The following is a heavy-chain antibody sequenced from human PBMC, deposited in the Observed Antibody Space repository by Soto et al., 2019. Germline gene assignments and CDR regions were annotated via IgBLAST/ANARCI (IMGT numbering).Heavy chain of an antibody. J-gene: IGHJ6*03. CDR3: EGGVGTLDDQDYYYYYYMDV. V-gene: IGHV1-18*01. CDR2: ISAYNGNT. CDR1: GYTFTSYG. Sequence: ASVKVSCKASGYTFTSYGISWVRQAPGQGLEWMGWISAYNGNTNYAQKLQGRVTMTTVTSTSTAYMELRSLRSDDTAVYNCEGGVGTLDDQDYYYYYYMDVWGKGTTVTVS. D-gene: IGHD3-16*01.